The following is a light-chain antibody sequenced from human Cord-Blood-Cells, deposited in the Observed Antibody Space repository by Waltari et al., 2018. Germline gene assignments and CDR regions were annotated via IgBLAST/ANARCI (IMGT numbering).Light chain of an antibody. V-gene: IGKV3-15*01. CDR1: QSVSSN. J-gene: IGKJ2*01. Sequence: ILMTPPPATLSVSPGDRATLSCRARQSVSSNLAWYQQKPGQAPRLLIYGASTRATGIPARFSGSGSGTEFTLTISSLQSEDFAVYYCQQYNNWPYTFGQGTKLEIK. CDR2: GAS. CDR3: QQYNNWPYT.